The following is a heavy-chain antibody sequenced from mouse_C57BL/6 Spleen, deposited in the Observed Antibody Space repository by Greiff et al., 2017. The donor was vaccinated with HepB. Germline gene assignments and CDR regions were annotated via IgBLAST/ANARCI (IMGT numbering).Heavy chain of an antibody. J-gene: IGHJ1*03. V-gene: IGHV1-72*01. D-gene: IGHD2-4*01. CDR2: IDPNSGGT. CDR1: GYTFTSYW. Sequence: QVQLKQPGAELVKPGASVKLSCKASGYTFTSYWMHWVKQRPGRGLEWIGRIDPNSGGTKYNEKFKSKATLTVDKPSSTAYMQLSSLTSEDSAVYYCAREGRDYGGYFDVWGTGTTVTVSS. CDR3: AREGRDYGGYFDV.